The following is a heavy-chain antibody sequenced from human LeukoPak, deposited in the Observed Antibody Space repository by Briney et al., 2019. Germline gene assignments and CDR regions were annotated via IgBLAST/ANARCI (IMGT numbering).Heavy chain of an antibody. CDR3: ARARWLQFRWFDP. J-gene: IGHJ5*02. Sequence: PSETLSLTCAVYGGSFSGYYWSWIRQPPGKGLEWIGEINHSGSTNYNPSLKSRVTISVDTSKNQFSLKLSSVTAADTAVYYCARARWLQFRWFDPWGQGTLVTVSS. CDR1: GGSFSGYY. V-gene: IGHV4-34*01. CDR2: INHSGST. D-gene: IGHD5-24*01.